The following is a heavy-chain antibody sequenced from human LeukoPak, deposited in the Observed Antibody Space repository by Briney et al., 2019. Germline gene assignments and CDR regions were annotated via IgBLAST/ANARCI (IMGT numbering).Heavy chain of an antibody. D-gene: IGHD5-12*01. V-gene: IGHV1-2*02. CDR3: ARVSLPSGYDN. Sequence: ASVKVSCKASGYTFTGYYMHWVRQAPGQGLEWMGWINPNSGGTNYAQKFQGRVTMTRDTSISTAYMELSSLRSEDTAVYYCARVSLPSGYDNWGQGTLVTVSS. J-gene: IGHJ4*02. CDR1: GYTFTGYY. CDR2: INPNSGGT.